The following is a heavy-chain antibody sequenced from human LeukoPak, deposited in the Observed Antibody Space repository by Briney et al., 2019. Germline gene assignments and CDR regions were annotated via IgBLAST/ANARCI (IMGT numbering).Heavy chain of an antibody. D-gene: IGHD1-1*01. CDR1: GYTFTGYY. Sequence: GASVKVSCKASGYTFTGYYMHWVRQAPGQGLEWMGWINPNSGGTNYAQKFQGRVTMTRDTSISTAYMELSRLRSDDTAVYYCARFGYGEIRGQLDLERRYYYYGTDVWGQGTTVTVSS. J-gene: IGHJ6*02. CDR3: ARFGYGEIRGQLDLERRYYYYGTDV. CDR2: INPNSGGT. V-gene: IGHV1-2*02.